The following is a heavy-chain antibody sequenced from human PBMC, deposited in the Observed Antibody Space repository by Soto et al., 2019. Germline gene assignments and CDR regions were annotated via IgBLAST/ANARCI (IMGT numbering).Heavy chain of an antibody. J-gene: IGHJ4*02. D-gene: IGHD2-21*02. Sequence: PAGSLRLSCAASGSTFTSNSMNWVRQAPGKGLEWISYITSSSTTIYYADSVKGRFTISRDNAKNSVYLQLNSLRDEDTALYYCARGRVGTAYFDYWGQGALVTVSS. CDR2: ITSSSTTI. V-gene: IGHV3-48*02. CDR3: ARGRVGTAYFDY. CDR1: GSTFTSNS.